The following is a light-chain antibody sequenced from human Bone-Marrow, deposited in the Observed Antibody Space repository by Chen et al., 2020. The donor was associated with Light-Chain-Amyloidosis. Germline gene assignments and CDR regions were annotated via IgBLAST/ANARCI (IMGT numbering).Light chain of an antibody. CDR3: SSYTITNTLV. Sequence: QSALTQPASVSGPPGQLITISCTGTSSDVGGDNHVSLYQQHPDKAPILMIYEVTNRPSWVPVRFSGSKSNNTASLTISGLQAEDEADYFCSSYTITNTLVFGSGTRVTVL. V-gene: IGLV2-14*01. CDR2: EVT. J-gene: IGLJ1*01. CDR1: SSDVGGDNH.